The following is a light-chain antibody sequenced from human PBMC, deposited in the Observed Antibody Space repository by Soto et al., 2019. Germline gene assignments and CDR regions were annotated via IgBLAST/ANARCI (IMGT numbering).Light chain of an antibody. V-gene: IGKV1-12*02. CDR1: QGINSW. Sequence: DIQMTQSPSSVSASAGDRVNITCRASQGINSWVGLSQQKPGEAPKLLIYSTSFLQSGVPSRFSGSGSGTDLSLAISSLQGEDFATYFGQQAHSLPWTFGQGTKV. CDR3: QQAHSLPWT. CDR2: STS. J-gene: IGKJ1*01.